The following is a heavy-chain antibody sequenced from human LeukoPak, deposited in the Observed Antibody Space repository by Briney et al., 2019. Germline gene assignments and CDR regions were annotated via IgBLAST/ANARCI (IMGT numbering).Heavy chain of an antibody. D-gene: IGHD3-10*01. CDR3: ATVKWGATARGAMRNERFYYYGMDV. CDR2: IIPIRDMA. J-gene: IGHJ6*02. Sequence: GSSVKVSCKASGGTFSSYAISWVRQAPGQGLEWMGRIIPIRDMANNAQKFQGRVSITADTSTSTAYMELSSLRSEDTAVYYCATVKWGATARGAMRNERFYYYGMDVWGPGTTVTVSS. V-gene: IGHV1-69*04. CDR1: GGTFSSYA.